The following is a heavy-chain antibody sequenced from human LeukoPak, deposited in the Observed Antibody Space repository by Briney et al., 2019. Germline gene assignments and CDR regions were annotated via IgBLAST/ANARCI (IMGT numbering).Heavy chain of an antibody. V-gene: IGHV3-74*01. J-gene: IGHJ3*02. D-gene: IGHD6-6*01. CDR2: INTDGSST. CDR1: GFTFSSYW. Sequence: GGSLRLSCAASGFTFSSYWMHWVRQAPGKGLVWVSRINTDGSSTNYADSVKGRFAISRDNAKNTLYLQMNSLRAEDTAVYYCARGVYSRSWRTFDIWGQGTMVTVSS. CDR3: ARGVYSRSWRTFDI.